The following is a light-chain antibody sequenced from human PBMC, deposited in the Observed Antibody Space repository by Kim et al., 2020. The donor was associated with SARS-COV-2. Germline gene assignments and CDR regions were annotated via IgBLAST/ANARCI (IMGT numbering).Light chain of an antibody. V-gene: IGLV3-21*04. CDR1: GLGSEC. Sequence: PGKADAMTGGGSGLGSECVPWYQRMPGQAAGLVISYDSDRPAGNPGRYSRSNAGNTATLAISRVEAGDEAGYYCQVWYSSGDHRVVFGGGPQLTVL. CDR2: YDS. J-gene: IGLJ2*01. CDR3: QVWYSSGDHRVV.